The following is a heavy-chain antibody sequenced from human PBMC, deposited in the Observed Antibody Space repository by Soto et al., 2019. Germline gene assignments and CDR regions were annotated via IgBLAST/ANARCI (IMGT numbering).Heavy chain of an antibody. J-gene: IGHJ6*02. Sequence: QVQLVESGGGVVQPWTSLRLSCAASGFTFSSYGMHWVRQAPGKGLEWVALTWYDGSYKYYADSVKGRFTISRDNSKNTVYLQLNSLRVEDTAGYYCATPVRLPTVRPNSFFCGMAVWGQGTTVTVSS. V-gene: IGHV3-33*03. D-gene: IGHD6-25*01. CDR3: ATPVRLPTVRPNSFFCGMAV. CDR1: GFTFSSYG. CDR2: TWYDGSYK.